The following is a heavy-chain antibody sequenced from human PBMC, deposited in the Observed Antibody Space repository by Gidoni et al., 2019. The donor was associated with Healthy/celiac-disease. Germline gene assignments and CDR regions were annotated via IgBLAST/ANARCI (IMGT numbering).Heavy chain of an antibody. D-gene: IGHD1-26*01. V-gene: IGHV4-39*01. CDR2: IYYSGST. J-gene: IGHJ4*02. CDR1: GGSISSRSYY. Sequence: QLQLQESGPGLVKPSETLSLTCTVSGGSISSRSYYWGWIRQPPGKGLEWIGSIYYSGSTYYNPSLKSRVTISVDTSKNQFSLKLSSVTAADTAVYYCARRADATPFDYWGQGTLVTVSS. CDR3: ARRADATPFDY.